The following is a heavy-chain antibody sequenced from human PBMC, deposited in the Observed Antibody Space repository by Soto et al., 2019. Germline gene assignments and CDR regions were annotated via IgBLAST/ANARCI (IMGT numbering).Heavy chain of an antibody. V-gene: IGHV4-59*01. CDR1: GGSISSYY. CDR3: ARGVVVITAEVYYFDY. Sequence: ILSLTCTVSGGSISSYYWSWIRQPPGKGLEWIGYIYYSGSTNYNPSLKSRVTISVDTSKNQFSLKLSSVTAADTAVYYCARGVVVITAEVYYFDYWGQGTLVTVSS. J-gene: IGHJ4*02. D-gene: IGHD3-22*01. CDR2: IYYSGST.